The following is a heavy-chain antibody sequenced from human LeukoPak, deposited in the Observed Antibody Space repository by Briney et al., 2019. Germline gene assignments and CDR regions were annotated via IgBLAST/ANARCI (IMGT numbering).Heavy chain of an antibody. CDR1: GFTFSNAW. Sequence: GGSLRLSCAASGFTFSNAWMSWVSQAPGKGLEWVGRIKSKTDGGTTDYAAPVKGRFTILRDDSKNTLYLQMNSLKTEDTAVYYCTTYYYDSSGYWRDWGQGTLVTVSS. CDR2: IKSKTDGGTT. V-gene: IGHV3-15*01. J-gene: IGHJ4*02. D-gene: IGHD3-22*01. CDR3: TTYYYDSSGYWRD.